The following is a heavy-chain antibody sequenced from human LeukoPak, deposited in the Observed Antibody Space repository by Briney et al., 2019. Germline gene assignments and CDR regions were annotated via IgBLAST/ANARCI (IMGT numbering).Heavy chain of an antibody. Sequence: PGGSLRLSCAASGFTFRSYSMNWVRQAPGKGLEWVSSISTTSSFKYYADSVKGRFTISRDNAKNSLYLEMNSLRAEDTAFYYCARAPDLVVVPASDYWGQGTLVTVSS. J-gene: IGHJ4*02. CDR1: GFTFRSYS. D-gene: IGHD2-2*01. CDR2: ISTTSSFK. V-gene: IGHV3-21*01. CDR3: ARAPDLVVVPASDY.